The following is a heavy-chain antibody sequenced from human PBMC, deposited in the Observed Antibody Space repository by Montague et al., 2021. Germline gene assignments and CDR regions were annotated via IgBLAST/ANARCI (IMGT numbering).Heavy chain of an antibody. Sequence: SETLSLTCTASRSLINSDYYWGWIRQPPEKGLEWMGSVSHGGRTYYNPSLKSRVTISVDTSNNHFSLKLSSVTAADTAMYYCARERDRYYYVDIWGKGTTITVSS. J-gene: IGHJ6*03. V-gene: IGHV4-38-2*02. CDR3: ARERDRYYYVDI. CDR2: VSHGGRT. CDR1: RSLINSDYY.